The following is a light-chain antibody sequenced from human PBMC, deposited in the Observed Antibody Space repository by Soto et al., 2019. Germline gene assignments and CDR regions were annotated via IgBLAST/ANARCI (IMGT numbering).Light chain of an antibody. CDR1: SSDVADYNS. J-gene: IGLJ2*01. Sequence: QSVLTQPASVSGSPGQSITISCTGTSSDVADYNSVSWFQQHPGKAPKLMIYEVTNRPSGVSNRFSGSKSGNTASLTISGLQAEDEANYYCSSYTSSIILVFGGGTKLTVL. V-gene: IGLV2-14*01. CDR3: SSYTSSIILV. CDR2: EVT.